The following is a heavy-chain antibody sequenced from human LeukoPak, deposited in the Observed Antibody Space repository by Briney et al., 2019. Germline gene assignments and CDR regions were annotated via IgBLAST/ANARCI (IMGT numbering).Heavy chain of an antibody. CDR2: IYSDGTI. Sequence: GGSLRLSCAASGFTVSSNYMSWVRQVPGKGLEWVSVIYSDGTISYADSVKGRFTISRDNSENTLYLQMNSLRVEDTAVYYCAREVGGGASGQWGQGALVTVSS. CDR1: GFTVSSNY. J-gene: IGHJ4*02. D-gene: IGHD3-16*01. V-gene: IGHV3-66*01. CDR3: AREVGGGASGQ.